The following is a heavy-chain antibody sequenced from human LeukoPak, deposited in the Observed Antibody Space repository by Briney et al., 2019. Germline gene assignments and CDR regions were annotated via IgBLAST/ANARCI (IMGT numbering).Heavy chain of an antibody. CDR2: INPSGGST. J-gene: IGHJ4*02. CDR1: GYTFTIYY. V-gene: IGHV1-46*01. Sequence: ASVRVSSKASGYTFTIYYMHWVRQAPGQGLEWMGIINPSGGSTSYAQKFQGRVTMTRDTSTSTVYMELSSLRSEDTAVYYCARVRDNMITSEGFDYWGQGTLVTVSS. D-gene: IGHD3-16*01. CDR3: ARVRDNMITSEGFDY.